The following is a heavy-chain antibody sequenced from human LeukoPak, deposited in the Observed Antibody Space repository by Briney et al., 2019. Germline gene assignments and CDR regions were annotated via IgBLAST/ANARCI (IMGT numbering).Heavy chain of an antibody. CDR3: ARGWDYDSGGRPTAYVY. V-gene: IGHV1-69*13. D-gene: IGHD3-22*01. CDR1: GGTFSNYA. Sequence: SVKVSCKASGGTFSNYAINWARQAPGQGLEWMGGIIPIFGTANYAQKFQGKATITADESTSTAYMELSSLRSEDTAIYYCARGWDYDSGGRPTAYVYWGQGTLVSVSS. J-gene: IGHJ4*02. CDR2: IIPIFGTA.